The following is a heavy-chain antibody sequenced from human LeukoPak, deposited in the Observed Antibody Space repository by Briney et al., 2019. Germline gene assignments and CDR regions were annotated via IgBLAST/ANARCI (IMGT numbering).Heavy chain of an antibody. CDR2: IYYSGST. D-gene: IGHD3-9*01. V-gene: IGHV4-39*07. CDR3: ARVPTDYDILTGYYKSYWYFDL. CDR1: GGSISSSSYY. J-gene: IGHJ2*01. Sequence: KSSETLSLTCTVSGGSISSSSYYWGWIRQPPGKGLEWIGSIYYSGSTYYNPSLKSRVTISVDTSKNQFSLKLSSVTAADTAVYYCARVPTDYDILTGYYKSYWYFDLWGRGTLVTVSS.